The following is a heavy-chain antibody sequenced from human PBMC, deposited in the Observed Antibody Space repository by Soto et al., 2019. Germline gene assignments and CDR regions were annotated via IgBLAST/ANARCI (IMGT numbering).Heavy chain of an antibody. CDR2: IIPIFGTA. J-gene: IGHJ6*02. CDR3: ARDRGSGRYLCGLGRSYGMDV. Sequence: QVQLVQSGAEVKKPGSSVKVSCKASGGTFSSYAISWVRQAPGQGLEWMGGIIPIFGTANYAQKFQGRVPITANESTGTAYMELSSLRYEDTAVYYGARDRGSGRYLCGLGRSYGMDVWRQGTTVTVSS. V-gene: IGHV1-69*12. CDR1: GGTFSSYA. D-gene: IGHD1-26*01.